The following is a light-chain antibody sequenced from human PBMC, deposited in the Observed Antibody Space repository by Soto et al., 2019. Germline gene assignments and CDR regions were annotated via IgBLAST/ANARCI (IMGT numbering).Light chain of an antibody. CDR2: GAS. V-gene: IGKV3-15*01. CDR1: QSVSSN. J-gene: IGKJ2*01. CDR3: QQYNKWPPYT. Sequence: EIVMTQSPANLSVSPGERATLSCRASQSVSSNLAWYQQKPGQGPRLLIYGASTRATSIPAPFSGSGSGTEFTLTINGLQSEDFAVDYCQQYNKWPPYTFGQGTKLVIK.